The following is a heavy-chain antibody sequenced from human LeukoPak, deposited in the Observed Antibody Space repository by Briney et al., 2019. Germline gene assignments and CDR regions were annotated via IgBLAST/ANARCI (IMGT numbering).Heavy chain of an antibody. CDR3: ARTVAVAVFIDY. V-gene: IGHV3-33*01. CDR1: GFTFSSYG. J-gene: IGHJ4*02. D-gene: IGHD6-19*01. CDR2: IWYDGSNK. Sequence: GRSLRLSCAASGFTFSSYGMHWVRQAPGKGLEWVAVIWYDGSNKYYADSVKGRFTISRDNSKNTLYLQMNSLRAEDTAVYYCARTVAVAVFIDYWGQGTLVTVSS.